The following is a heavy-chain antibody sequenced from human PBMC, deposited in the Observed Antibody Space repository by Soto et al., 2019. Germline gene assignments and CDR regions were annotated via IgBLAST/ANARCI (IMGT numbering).Heavy chain of an antibody. J-gene: IGHJ6*02. CDR2: IYYSGST. Sequence: SETLSLTCTVSGGSISSYYWSWIRQPPGKGLEWIGYIYYSGSTNYNPSLKSRVTISVDTSKNQFSLRLSSVTAADTAVYYCASGIAARPNPYYYYYGMDVWGQGTTVTVSS. V-gene: IGHV4-59*01. CDR3: ASGIAARPNPYYYYYGMDV. D-gene: IGHD6-6*01. CDR1: GGSISSYY.